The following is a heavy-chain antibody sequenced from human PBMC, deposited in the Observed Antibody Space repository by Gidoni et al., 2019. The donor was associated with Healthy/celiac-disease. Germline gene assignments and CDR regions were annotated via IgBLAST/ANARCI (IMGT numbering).Heavy chain of an antibody. V-gene: IGHV3-48*02. D-gene: IGHD1-20*01. CDR3: ARDRSSGITGTPFDAFDI. Sequence: EVQLVESGGGLVQPGGSLRLSCAASGFPFSSYSMNWVRQAPGKGLEWGSYMSSSSSTIYYADSVKGRFTISRDNAKNSLYLQMNSLRDEDTAVYYCARDRSSGITGTPFDAFDIWGQGTMVTVSS. J-gene: IGHJ3*02. CDR2: MSSSSSTI. CDR1: GFPFSSYS.